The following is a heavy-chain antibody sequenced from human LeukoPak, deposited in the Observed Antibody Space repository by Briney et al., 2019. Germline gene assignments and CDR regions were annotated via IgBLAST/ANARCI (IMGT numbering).Heavy chain of an antibody. CDR1: GFTVSSNY. Sequence: PGGSLRLSCAASGFTVSSNYMSWVRQAPGKGLEWVSVIYSGGSTYYADSVKGRFTISRDNSKNTLYLQMNSLRAEDTAVYYCAREGLWFGELLTAFDIWGQGTMVTVSS. CDR3: AREGLWFGELLTAFDI. D-gene: IGHD3-10*01. V-gene: IGHV3-66*01. CDR2: IYSGGST. J-gene: IGHJ3*02.